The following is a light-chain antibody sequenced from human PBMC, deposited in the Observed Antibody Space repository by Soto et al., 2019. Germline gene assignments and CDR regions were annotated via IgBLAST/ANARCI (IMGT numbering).Light chain of an antibody. Sequence: QSALTQPASVSEYPGQSITISCTGTSSDIGAYNYVSWYQQYPGKAPKLMIHDVSNRPSGVSHRFSGSKSGNTASLTISGLQAEDEALYYCCSYTTSDTLIFGGGTQLTVL. CDR2: DVS. CDR1: SSDIGAYNY. J-gene: IGLJ2*01. V-gene: IGLV2-14*01. CDR3: CSYTTSDTLI.